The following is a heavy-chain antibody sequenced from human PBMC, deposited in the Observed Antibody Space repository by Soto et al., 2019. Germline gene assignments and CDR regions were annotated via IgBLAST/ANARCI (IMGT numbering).Heavy chain of an antibody. CDR1: GYSITAGGYY. CDR2: FYSSGSI. Sequence: LQESGPGLVKPSQTLSLTCFVSGYSITAGGYYWRWIRHHPGKGLEWIGSFYSSGSIIYNPSLRRRVSISGDTSRNQFSMSLTSVTAADTARYYCARMYSSGSGWFHPWGQGTLVTVSS. D-gene: IGHD6-19*01. J-gene: IGHJ5*02. CDR3: ARMYSSGSGWFHP. V-gene: IGHV4-31*03.